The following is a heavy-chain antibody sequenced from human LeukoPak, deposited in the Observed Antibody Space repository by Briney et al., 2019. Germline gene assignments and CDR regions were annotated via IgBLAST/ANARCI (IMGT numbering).Heavy chain of an antibody. J-gene: IGHJ4*02. CDR1: GGSISSYY. V-gene: IGHV4-59*08. D-gene: IGHD3-16*01. CDR3: ARHKGDFDY. Sequence: SETLSLTCTVSGGSISSYYWSWIRQPPGKGLEWIGYSHYSASTNYNPSLKSRVTISVDTSKNQFSLKLSSVTAADTAVYYCARHKGDFDYWGQGTLVTVSS. CDR2: SHYSAST.